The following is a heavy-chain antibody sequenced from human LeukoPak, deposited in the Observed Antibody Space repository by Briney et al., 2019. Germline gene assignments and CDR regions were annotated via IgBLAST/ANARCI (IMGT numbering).Heavy chain of an antibody. Sequence: ASVKVSCKASGYTFTAYYMHWVRQAPGQGLEWMGSISPNSGGTNYAQKFQGRVTMTRDTSITTAYMELSSLTSDDTAVYYCANRQQSASGFDIWGQGTMVTVSS. CDR3: ANRQQSASGFDI. J-gene: IGHJ3*02. CDR1: GYTFTAYY. D-gene: IGHD6-13*01. V-gene: IGHV1-2*02. CDR2: ISPNSGGT.